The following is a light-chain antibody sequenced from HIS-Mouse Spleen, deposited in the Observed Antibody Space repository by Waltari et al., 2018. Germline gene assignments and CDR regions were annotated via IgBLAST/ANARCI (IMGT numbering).Light chain of an antibody. V-gene: IGLV2-23*01. CDR2: EGS. J-gene: IGLJ3*02. CDR3: CSYAGSSTWV. CDR1: STDVGSYNL. Sequence: QSALTQPASVSGSPGQSITISCTRTSTDVGSYNLVSWYPQHPGKAPQLMSYEGSKRPSGVSNRFSGSKSGNTASLTISGLQAEDEADYYCCSYAGSSTWVFGGGTKLTVL.